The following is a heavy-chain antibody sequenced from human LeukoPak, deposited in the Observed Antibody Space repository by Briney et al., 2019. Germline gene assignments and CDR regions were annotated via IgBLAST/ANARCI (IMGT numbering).Heavy chain of an antibody. CDR2: TYYRSKWYN. CDR1: GDSVSSNSAA. Sequence: SQTLSLTCAISGDSVSSNSAAWNWIRQSPSRGLEWLRRTYYRSKWYNDYAVSVKSRITINPDTSKNQFSLQLNSVTPEDTAVYYCARVAGTTTGNAFDIWGQGTMVTVSS. D-gene: IGHD1-1*01. CDR3: ARVAGTTTGNAFDI. J-gene: IGHJ3*02. V-gene: IGHV6-1*01.